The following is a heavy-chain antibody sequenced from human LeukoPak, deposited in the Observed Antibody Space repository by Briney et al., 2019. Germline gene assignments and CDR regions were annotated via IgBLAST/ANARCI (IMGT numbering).Heavy chain of an antibody. V-gene: IGHV4-4*02. CDR3: ARERIRRGGYSSLGAFDI. Sequence: SGTLSLTCAVSSGSISSSNWWSWVGPTPGKGLECIGEIYHSGSTNYNPSLKSRVTMSVDKSQSQLSMKLSSVTAADAALYYCARERIRRGGYSSLGAFDIWGQGTVVTVSS. CDR2: IYHSGST. CDR1: SGSISSSNW. J-gene: IGHJ3*02. D-gene: IGHD5-18*01.